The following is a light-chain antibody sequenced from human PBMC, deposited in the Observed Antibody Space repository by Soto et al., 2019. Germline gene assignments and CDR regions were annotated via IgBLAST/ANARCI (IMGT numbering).Light chain of an antibody. CDR3: QSYDSSLSGSV. Sequence: QSVLTQPPSVSGAPGQRVTISCTGSSSNIGAGYDVHWYQQLPGTAPKLLIYGNGNRPSGVPDRFSGSKSVTSASLAITGLQAGDEADYYCQSYDSSLSGSVFGGGTKLTVL. CDR1: SSNIGAGYD. V-gene: IGLV1-40*01. CDR2: GNG. J-gene: IGLJ3*02.